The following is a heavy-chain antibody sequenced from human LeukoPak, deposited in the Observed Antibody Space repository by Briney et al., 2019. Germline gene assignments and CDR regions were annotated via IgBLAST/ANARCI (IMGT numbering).Heavy chain of an antibody. CDR1: GYTFTGYY. V-gene: IGHV1-46*01. Sequence: ASVKVSCKASGYTFTGYYMHWVRQAPGQGLEWMGMIYPRDGSTSYAQKFQGRVTVTRDTSTSTVHMELSGLRSEDTAVYYCARDQEGFDYWGQGALVTVSS. CDR2: IYPRDGST. CDR3: ARDQEGFDY. J-gene: IGHJ4*02.